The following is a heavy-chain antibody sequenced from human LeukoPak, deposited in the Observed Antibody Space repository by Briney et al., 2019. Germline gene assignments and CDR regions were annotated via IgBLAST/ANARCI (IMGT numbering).Heavy chain of an antibody. J-gene: IGHJ5*02. D-gene: IGHD3-10*01. CDR3: ARGGYYYGSGSYYRSPNWFDP. CDR2: IYYSGST. CDR1: GGSISSSSSYY. Sequence: PSETLSLTCTVSGGSISSSSSYYWGWIRRPPGKGLEWIGSIYYSGSTYYNPTLKSRVTISVDTSKNQFSLKLSSVTAADTAVYYCARGGYYYGSGSYYRSPNWFDPWGQGTLVTVSS. V-gene: IGHV4-39*07.